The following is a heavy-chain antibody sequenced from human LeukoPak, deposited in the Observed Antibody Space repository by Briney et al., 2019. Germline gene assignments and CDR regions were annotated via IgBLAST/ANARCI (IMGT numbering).Heavy chain of an antibody. Sequence: ASVKVSCEASGYTFTGYYMHWVRQAPGQGLEWMGWINPNSGGTNYAQKFQGRVTMTRDTSISTAYMELSRLRSDDTAVYYCARGPGVAVAVTGEYYFDYWGQGTLVTVSS. CDR2: INPNSGGT. V-gene: IGHV1-2*02. J-gene: IGHJ4*02. CDR3: ARGPGVAVAVTGEYYFDY. CDR1: GYTFTGYY. D-gene: IGHD6-19*01.